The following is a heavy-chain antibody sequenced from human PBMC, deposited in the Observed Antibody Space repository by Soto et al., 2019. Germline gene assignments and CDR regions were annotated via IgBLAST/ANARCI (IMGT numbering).Heavy chain of an antibody. J-gene: IGHJ6*02. CDR3: ASGGIHDYGDPRALSYYYYGMDV. V-gene: IGHV3-48*02. CDR1: GFTFSSYS. CDR2: ISSSSSTI. Sequence: EVQLVESGGGLVQPGGSLRLSCAASGFTFSSYSMNWVRQAPGKGLEWVSYISSSSSTIYYADSVKGRFTISRDNAKNSLYLQMNSLRDEDTAVYYCASGGIHDYGDPRALSYYYYGMDVWGQGTTVTVSS. D-gene: IGHD4-17*01.